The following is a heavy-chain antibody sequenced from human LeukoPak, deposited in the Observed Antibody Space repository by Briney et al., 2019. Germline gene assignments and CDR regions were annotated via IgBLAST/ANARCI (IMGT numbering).Heavy chain of an antibody. V-gene: IGHV3-9*01. CDR3: AKGSLRVGANLVGAFDI. J-gene: IGHJ3*02. D-gene: IGHD1-26*01. Sequence: PGRSLRLSCAASGFTFDDYAMHWVRQAPGKGLEWVSGITWNSGTIAYADSEKGRFTISRDNAKNSLYLQMNSLRVEDTALYYCAKGSLRVGANLVGAFDIWGQGTMVTVSS. CDR1: GFTFDDYA. CDR2: ITWNSGTI.